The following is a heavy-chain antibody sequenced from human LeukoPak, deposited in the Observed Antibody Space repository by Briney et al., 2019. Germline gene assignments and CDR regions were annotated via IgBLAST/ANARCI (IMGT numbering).Heavy chain of an antibody. V-gene: IGHV1-2*02. D-gene: IGHD6-13*01. CDR2: INPNSGGT. CDR1: GYTFTGYY. Sequence: ASVKVSCKASGYTFTGYYMHWVRQAPGQGLEWMGWINPNSGGTNYAQKFQGRVTMTRDTSISTAYVELSRLRSDDTAVYYCARRIAAAGTNWFDPWGQGTLVTVSS. CDR3: ARRIAAAGTNWFDP. J-gene: IGHJ5*02.